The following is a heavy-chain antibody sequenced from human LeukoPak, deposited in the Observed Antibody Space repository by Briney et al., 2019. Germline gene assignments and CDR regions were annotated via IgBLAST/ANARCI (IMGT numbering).Heavy chain of an antibody. Sequence: SETLSLTCTVSGGSISSSSYFWGWIRQPPGKGLEWIGSMYYGVTSYYNPSLKSRVTISVDTSNNQFSLKLSSVTAADTAVYYCAREFDSSSWFGGFDYWGQGTLVTASS. D-gene: IGHD6-13*01. V-gene: IGHV4-39*07. CDR3: AREFDSSSWFGGFDY. CDR1: GGSISSSSYF. J-gene: IGHJ4*02. CDR2: MYYGVTS.